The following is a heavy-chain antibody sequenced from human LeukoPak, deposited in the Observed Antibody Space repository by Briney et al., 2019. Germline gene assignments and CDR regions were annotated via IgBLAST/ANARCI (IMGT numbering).Heavy chain of an antibody. D-gene: IGHD2-15*01. CDR3: SRGTRFDP. V-gene: IGHV1-8*01. Sequence: ASVKVSCKTSGYSFNIYEINWVRQATGQGLEWMGWVNPNSGDTDYAQKFQGRLTMTRNTSISTAYMELSGLRLEDTAVYYCSRGTRFDPWGQGTQVTASS. CDR1: GYSFNIYE. CDR2: VNPNSGDT. J-gene: IGHJ5*02.